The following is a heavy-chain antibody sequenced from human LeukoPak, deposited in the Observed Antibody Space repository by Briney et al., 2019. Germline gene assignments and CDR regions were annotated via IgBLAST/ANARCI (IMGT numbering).Heavy chain of an antibody. CDR3: AKEDEDSTDFDL. D-gene: IGHD2-8*02. CDR2: ISGSGGST. CDR1: GFTFSSYA. J-gene: IGHJ3*01. Sequence: GGSLRLSCAASGFTFSSYAMHWVRQAPGKGLEWVSAISGSGGSTYYADSVKGRFTISRDNSKSTLSLQMSSLRAEDTAVYYCAKEDEDSTDFDLWGQGTMVTVSS. V-gene: IGHV3-23*01.